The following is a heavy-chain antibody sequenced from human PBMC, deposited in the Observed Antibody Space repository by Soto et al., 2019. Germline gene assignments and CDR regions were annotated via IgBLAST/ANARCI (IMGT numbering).Heavy chain of an antibody. CDR3: AKDLYDGGRYWYFDL. CDR2: INPDNGGK. D-gene: IGHD2-15*01. CDR1: GYTLTHYD. J-gene: IGHJ2*01. Sequence: QVQLVQAGAEVKKPVASVKVSCRASGYTLTHYDITWVRQAPGQGLEWLGWINPDNGGKHTVQRLHDSLTCTTDRSTTTAYLELRSLIYDDTAVYYCAKDLYDGGRYWYFDLWCRGTLVTVSS. V-gene: IGHV1-18*01.